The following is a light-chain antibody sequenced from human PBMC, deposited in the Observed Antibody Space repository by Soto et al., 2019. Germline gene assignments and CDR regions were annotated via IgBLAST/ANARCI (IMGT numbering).Light chain of an antibody. CDR3: QQRINGLT. CDR2: GAS. V-gene: IGKV3D-20*02. J-gene: IGKJ4*01. CDR1: QSVSSSY. Sequence: EIVLTQSPGTLSLSPGERATLSCRASQSVSSSYLAWYQQKPGQAPRLLIYGASSRATGIPDRFSGSGSGTDFTLTISRLEPEDFAVYYCQQRINGLTFGGGTKVEIK.